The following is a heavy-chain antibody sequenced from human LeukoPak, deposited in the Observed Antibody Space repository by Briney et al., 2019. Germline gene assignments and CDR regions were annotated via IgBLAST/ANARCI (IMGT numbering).Heavy chain of an antibody. CDR3: ARQTRGYSYGGGDY. Sequence: PSETLSLTCTVSGGSISSSSYYWGWIRQPPGKGLEWIGSIYYSGSTYYNPSLKSRVTISVDTSKNQFSLKLSSVTAADTAVYYCARQTRGYSYGGGDYWGQGTLVTVSS. V-gene: IGHV4-39*01. D-gene: IGHD5-18*01. CDR2: IYYSGST. J-gene: IGHJ4*02. CDR1: GGSISSSSYY.